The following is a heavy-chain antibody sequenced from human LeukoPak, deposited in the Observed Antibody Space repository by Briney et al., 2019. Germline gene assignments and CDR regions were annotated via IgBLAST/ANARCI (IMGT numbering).Heavy chain of an antibody. CDR3: ARDSFETDIDY. CDR2: IKEDGSEK. V-gene: IGHV3-7*01. CDR1: GFLFSRYW. J-gene: IGHJ4*02. D-gene: IGHD1-14*01. Sequence: GGSLRLSCAASGFLFSRYWMSWVRQAPGKGLEWVANIKEDGSEKYYVESMKGRFTISRDNVKNSLYLQINSLRAEDTVVYYCARDSFETDIDYWGQGTLVTVSS.